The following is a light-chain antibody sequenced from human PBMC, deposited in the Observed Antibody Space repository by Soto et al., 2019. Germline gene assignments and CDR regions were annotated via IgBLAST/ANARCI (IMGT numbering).Light chain of an antibody. V-gene: IGLV2-14*01. CDR2: DVS. CDR1: SGDIGDYNY. CDR3: CSYTRSGTLI. J-gene: IGLJ1*01. Sequence: QSVLTQPASVSGSPGQSITLSCVGTSGDIGDYNYVSWYQQHPGKVTKVIIYDVSNRPSGVSYRFSGTKSGNTASLTVSGLQAEDEADYYCCSYTRSGTLIFGTGTKLTVL.